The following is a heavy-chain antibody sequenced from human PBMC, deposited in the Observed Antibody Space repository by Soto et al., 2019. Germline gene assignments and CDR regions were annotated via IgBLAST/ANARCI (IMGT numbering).Heavy chain of an antibody. CDR1: GFTFSNAW. J-gene: IGHJ5*02. Sequence: GGSLRLSCAASGFTFSNAWMNWVRQGPGKGLEWVGRIKSKAYGGTTDYAAPVKGRFTISRDDSRDTLYLQMNSLKIEDTAVYYCTRLYRLDPWGQGTLVTVSS. CDR3: TRLYRLDP. V-gene: IGHV3-15*01. CDR2: IKSKAYGGTT. D-gene: IGHD2-2*02.